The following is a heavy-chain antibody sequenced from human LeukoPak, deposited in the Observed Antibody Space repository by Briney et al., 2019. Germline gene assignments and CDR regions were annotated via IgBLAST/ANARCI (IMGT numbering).Heavy chain of an antibody. V-gene: IGHV3-23*01. Sequence: GGSLRLSCAASGFTFNNYPMSWVRQAPGKGLEWVSVIGSSGGSTHYADSVKGRFTISRDNSRNTLSLQMNSLRAEDTAVYYCAKDPSDYVGAFDIWGQGTMVSVSS. J-gene: IGHJ3*02. CDR3: AKDPSDYVGAFDI. CDR2: IGSSGGST. D-gene: IGHD4-23*01. CDR1: GFTFNNYP.